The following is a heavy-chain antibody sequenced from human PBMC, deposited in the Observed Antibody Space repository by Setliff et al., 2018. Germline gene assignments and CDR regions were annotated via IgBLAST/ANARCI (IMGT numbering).Heavy chain of an antibody. CDR1: GFTFSNAW. CDR2: IKSKNDGLAT. J-gene: IGHJ3*01. V-gene: IGHV3-15*07. CDR3: TTDPSPTFGGVIGAAFDF. Sequence: PGGSLRLSCVVSGFTFSNAWMNWVRQAPGKGLEWVGHIKSKNDGLATDYAAPVKGRFTISRDDSKNTLYLQMNSLKTEDTAVYYCTTDPSPTFGGVIGAAFDFWGQGTMVTVSS. D-gene: IGHD3-16*01.